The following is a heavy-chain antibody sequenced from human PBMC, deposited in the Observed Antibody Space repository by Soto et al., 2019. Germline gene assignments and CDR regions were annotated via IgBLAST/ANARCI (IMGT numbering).Heavy chain of an antibody. V-gene: IGHV1-58*02. CDR1: GFTLTSSA. J-gene: IGHJ2*01. D-gene: IGHD5-12*01. CDR3: ARGNHRWLQLWYFDL. CDR2: IVVGSGHT. Sequence: SVKVSCKASGFTLTSSAMQWVRQARGQRLEWIGWIVVGSGHTNYAQKLQERVTITRDMSTSTAYMELSSLTSEDTAVYYCARGNHRWLQLWYFDLWGRGTLVTVSS.